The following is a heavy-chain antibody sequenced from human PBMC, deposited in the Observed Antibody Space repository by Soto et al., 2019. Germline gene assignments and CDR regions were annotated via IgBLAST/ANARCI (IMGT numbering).Heavy chain of an antibody. CDR2: IYYSGST. CDR3: ARGPPSVEYYFDY. V-gene: IGHV4-31*03. J-gene: IGHJ4*02. Sequence: QVQLQESGPGLVKPSQTLSPTCTVSGGSISSGGYYWSWIRQHPGKGLEWIGYIYYSGSTYYNPSIKSRVTLSVDTSKNQFSLKLSSVTAADTAVYYCARGPPSVEYYFDYWGQGTLVTVSS. CDR1: GGSISSGGYY.